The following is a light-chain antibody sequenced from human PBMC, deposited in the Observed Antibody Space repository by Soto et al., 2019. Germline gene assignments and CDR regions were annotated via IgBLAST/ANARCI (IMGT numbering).Light chain of an antibody. Sequence: EIVLTQSPGTLSLSPGERATLSCRASQSVSSSYLAWYQQKPGQAPRLLIYGASSRATGIPDRFSGGGSGTDFTLPISRLEPEDFAVYYCHQYGTSPSPSGPGTKVDI. V-gene: IGKV3-20*01. CDR1: QSVSSSY. J-gene: IGKJ3*01. CDR3: HQYGTSPSP. CDR2: GAS.